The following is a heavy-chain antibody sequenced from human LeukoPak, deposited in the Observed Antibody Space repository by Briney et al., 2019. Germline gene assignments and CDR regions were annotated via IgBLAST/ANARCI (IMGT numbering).Heavy chain of an antibody. CDR2: ISSSGGST. CDR1: GFTFSSYA. D-gene: IGHD5-18*01. V-gene: IGHV3-64D*09. CDR3: VKVVSTAKDPLDY. Sequence: GGSLRLSCSASGFTFSSYAKHWVRQAPGKGLEYVSAISSSGGSTYYADSVKGRFTISRDNSKNTLYLQMSSLRAEDTAVYYCVKVVSTAKDPLDYWGQGTLVTVSS. J-gene: IGHJ4*02.